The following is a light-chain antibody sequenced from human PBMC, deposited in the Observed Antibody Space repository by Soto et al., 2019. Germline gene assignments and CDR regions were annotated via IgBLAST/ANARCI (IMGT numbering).Light chain of an antibody. Sequence: EIVLTQSPAILSLSPGERATLSCRAGQSVGNYLGWYQQKPGQAPRLLIYDASNSATGIPARFSGSGSGTDFTLTISSLEPEDFAVYYCQQRASWPLTFGQGTKVDIK. CDR2: DAS. CDR1: QSVGNY. V-gene: IGKV3-11*01. J-gene: IGKJ1*01. CDR3: QQRASWPLT.